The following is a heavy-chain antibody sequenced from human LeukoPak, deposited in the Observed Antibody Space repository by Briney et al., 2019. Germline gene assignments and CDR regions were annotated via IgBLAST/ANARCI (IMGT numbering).Heavy chain of an antibody. Sequence: APVKVSCKASGYTFTSYDINWVRQATGQGLEWMGWMNPNSGNTGYAQKFQGRVTMTRNTSISTAYMELSSLRSDDTAVYYCARGEAAMVRGVFDYWGQGTLVTVSS. V-gene: IGHV1-8*01. CDR3: ARGEAAMVRGVFDY. J-gene: IGHJ4*02. CDR2: MNPNSGNT. D-gene: IGHD5-18*01. CDR1: GYTFTSYD.